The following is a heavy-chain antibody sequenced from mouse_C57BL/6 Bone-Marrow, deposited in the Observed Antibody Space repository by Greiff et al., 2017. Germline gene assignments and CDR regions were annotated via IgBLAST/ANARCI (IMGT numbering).Heavy chain of an antibody. CDR1: GYTFTSYW. CDR3: AKEGFITTVVAVDY. D-gene: IGHD1-1*01. V-gene: IGHV1-64*01. J-gene: IGHJ2*01. Sequence: QVQLQQPGAELVKPGASVKLSCKASGYTFTSYWMHWVKQRPGQGLEWIGMIHPNSGSTNYNEKFKSKATLTVDKSSSTAYMQLSSLTSEDSAVYDCAKEGFITTVVAVDYWGKGTTLTVSS. CDR2: IHPNSGST.